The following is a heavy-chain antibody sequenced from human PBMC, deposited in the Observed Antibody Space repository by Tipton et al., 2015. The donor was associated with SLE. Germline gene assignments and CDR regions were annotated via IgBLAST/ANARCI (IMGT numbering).Heavy chain of an antibody. D-gene: IGHD3-10*01. CDR1: GLTVSSNY. CDR2: IYSGGST. J-gene: IGHJ4*02. Sequence: SLRLSCAASGLTVSSNYLSWVRQAPGKGLEWVSVIYSGGSTYYVDSVKGRCTISRDNSKNTLYLQMNSLRAEDMAVYYCAITGYYYGSGYYWGQGTLVTVSS. V-gene: IGHV3-66*02. CDR3: AITGYYYGSGYY.